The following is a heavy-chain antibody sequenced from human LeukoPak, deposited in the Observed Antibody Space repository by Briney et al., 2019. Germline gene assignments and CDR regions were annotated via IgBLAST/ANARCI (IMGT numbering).Heavy chain of an antibody. CDR3: XXGXXXXXVXRLXXY. Sequence: XXXXSGFTFSSYTMTWVRQAPGKGLEWVSSISSSSSYIYYADSVKGRFTISRDNAKKSLYLQMNSLRAEDTAVYYXXXGXXXXXVXRLXXYWGQGTLVTVSS. V-gene: IGHV3-21*01. CDR2: ISSSSSYI. CDR1: GFTFSSYT. J-gene: IGHJ4*02.